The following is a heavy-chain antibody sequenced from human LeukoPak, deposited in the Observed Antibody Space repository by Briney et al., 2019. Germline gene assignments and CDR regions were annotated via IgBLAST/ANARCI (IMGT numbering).Heavy chain of an antibody. CDR1: GYTLTELS. D-gene: IGHD6-13*01. J-gene: IGHJ5*02. V-gene: IGHV1-24*01. CDR3: ATEGYSSCWYGPNWFDP. Sequence: ASVKVSCKVSGYTLTELSMHWVRQAPGKGLEWMGGFDPEDGETIYAQKFQGRVTMTEDTSTDTAYMELSSLRSEDTAVYYWATEGYSSCWYGPNWFDPWGQGTLVTVSS. CDR2: FDPEDGET.